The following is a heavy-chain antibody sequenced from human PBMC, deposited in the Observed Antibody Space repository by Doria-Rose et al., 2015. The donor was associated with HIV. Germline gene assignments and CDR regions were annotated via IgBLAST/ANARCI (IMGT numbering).Heavy chain of an antibody. CDR2: IFSDDER. Sequence: QESGPVLVKPTETLTLTCTVSGVSLSSPGMGVSWIRQSPGKALEWLANIFSDDERTYKTTLKSGLTISRGTSKSQVVLTMTDMDPVDTATYYCARIKSSRWYHKYYFDFWGQGTLVIVSA. CDR3: ARIKSSRWYHKYYFDF. D-gene: IGHD6-13*01. V-gene: IGHV2-26*01. J-gene: IGHJ4*02. CDR1: GVSLSSPGMG.